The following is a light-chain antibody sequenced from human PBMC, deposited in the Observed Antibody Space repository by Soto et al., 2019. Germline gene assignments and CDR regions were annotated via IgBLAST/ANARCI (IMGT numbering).Light chain of an antibody. CDR1: SSDVGSYNL. J-gene: IGLJ3*02. Sequence: QSALTQPASVSGSPGQSITISCTGTSSDVGSYNLVSWYQQHPGKAPKLMTYEDSKRPSGVSNRFSGSKSGNTASLTISGLQAEDEADYYCCSYAGSNTGVFGGGTKLTVL. CDR3: CSYAGSNTGV. CDR2: EDS. V-gene: IGLV2-23*01.